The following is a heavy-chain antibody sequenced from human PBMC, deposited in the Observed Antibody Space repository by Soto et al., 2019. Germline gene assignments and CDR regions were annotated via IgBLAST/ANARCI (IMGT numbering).Heavy chain of an antibody. CDR1: GFTFSDYA. CDR3: AKHPYLCGYYYNGIDV. Sequence: EVQLLESGGGLVQPGGSLRLSCAASGFTFSDYAMNWVRQAPGKGLEWVAFISGSSGNRTYYADSVKGRFTFSRDNPKNTLYLQMNSLRDEDTAVYYCAKHPYLCGYYYNGIDVWGQGTTGTGSS. CDR2: ISGSSGNRT. V-gene: IGHV3-23*01. D-gene: IGHD2-21*01. J-gene: IGHJ6*02.